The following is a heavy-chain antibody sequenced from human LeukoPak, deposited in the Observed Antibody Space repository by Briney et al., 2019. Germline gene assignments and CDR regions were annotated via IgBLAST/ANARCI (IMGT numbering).Heavy chain of an antibody. Sequence: GGSLRLSCAASGFTLRSNYMSGVRQAPGKGLEWVSVIYSGGSTYYTDSVKGRFTTSTDNSKNTPYRIMNSLRAEDTAVYYCARVRDFWSGYAPRFDYWGQGTLLTVS. CDR2: IYSGGST. V-gene: IGHV3-53*01. CDR1: GFTLRSNY. J-gene: IGHJ4*02. D-gene: IGHD3-3*01. CDR3: ARVRDFWSGYAPRFDY.